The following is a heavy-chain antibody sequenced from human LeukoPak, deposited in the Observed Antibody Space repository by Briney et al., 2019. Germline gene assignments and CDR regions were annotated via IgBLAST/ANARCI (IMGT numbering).Heavy chain of an antibody. D-gene: IGHD5-24*01. J-gene: IGHJ4*02. CDR2: IRSDGSNK. Sequence: PGGSLRLSCAASGFTFRNYGMHWVRQAPGKGLEWMAFIRSDGSNKYYADSVKGRFTISRDNSKNTLYLQMNSLRAEDTAVYYCASAGYNWPTPYYWGQGTLVTVSS. V-gene: IGHV3-30*02. CDR3: ASAGYNWPTPYY. CDR1: GFTFRNYG.